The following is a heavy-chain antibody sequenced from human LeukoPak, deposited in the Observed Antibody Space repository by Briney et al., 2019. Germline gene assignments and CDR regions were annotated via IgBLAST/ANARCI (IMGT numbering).Heavy chain of an antibody. Sequence: GGSLTLSCAASGFTFSIYAMSWFRQAPGQALEGVSSIGGSYGSTYYADPVTRRFTISSDYSKNTLYLQMNSLRAEGTAVYYCAKDIPGYSVDYWGQGTLVSVSS. CDR1: GFTFSIYA. CDR2: IGGSYGST. CDR3: AKDIPGYSVDY. J-gene: IGHJ4*02. V-gene: IGHV3-23*01. D-gene: IGHD5-24*01.